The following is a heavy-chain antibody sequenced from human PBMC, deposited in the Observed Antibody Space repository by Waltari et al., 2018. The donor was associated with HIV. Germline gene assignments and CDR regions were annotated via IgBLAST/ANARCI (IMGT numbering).Heavy chain of an antibody. Sequence: QLLLQESGPGLVRPSETLSLTCTVTGPSISNRRYYWGWVRQPPGKGLEWIVSTMYSGSTYNNPSLKSRVAISVATSRNQFSLNLTSVTAADTALYYCARHDGTSYYFGSDMNPRPFSFWFASWGQGILVTVSS. CDR1: GPSISNRRYY. CDR2: TMYSGST. CDR3: ARHDGTSYYFGSDMNPRPFSFWFAS. D-gene: IGHD3-10*01. V-gene: IGHV4-39*01. J-gene: IGHJ5*01.